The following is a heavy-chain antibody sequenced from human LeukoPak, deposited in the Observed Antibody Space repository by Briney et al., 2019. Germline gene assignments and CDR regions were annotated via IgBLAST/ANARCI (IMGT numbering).Heavy chain of an antibody. J-gene: IGHJ4*02. CDR2: INHSGST. Sequence: KTSETLSLTCAVYGGSFSGYYWSWIRQPPGKGLEWIGEINHSGSTNYNPSLKSRVTISVDTSKNQFSLKLTSVTAADTAVYYCARDPNYNYPYFDYWGQGILVTVSS. D-gene: IGHD5-24*01. CDR3: ARDPNYNYPYFDY. CDR1: GGSFSGYY. V-gene: IGHV4-34*01.